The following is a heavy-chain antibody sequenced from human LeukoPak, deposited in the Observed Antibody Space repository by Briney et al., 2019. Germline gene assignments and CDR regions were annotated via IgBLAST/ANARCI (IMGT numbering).Heavy chain of an antibody. Sequence: GGSLRLSCAASGFTFSSHAMSWGRQAPGKGVEWVSAISGSGGSTYYADSVKGRFTISRDNSKNTLYLQMNSLRAEDTAVYYCAKITAAGNFYYFDYWGQGTLVTVSS. CDR3: AKITAAGNFYYFDY. J-gene: IGHJ4*02. D-gene: IGHD6-13*01. CDR2: ISGSGGST. V-gene: IGHV3-23*01. CDR1: GFTFSSHA.